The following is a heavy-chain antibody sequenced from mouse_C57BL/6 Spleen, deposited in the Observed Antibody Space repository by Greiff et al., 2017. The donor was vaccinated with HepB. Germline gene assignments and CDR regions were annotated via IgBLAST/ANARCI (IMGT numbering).Heavy chain of an antibody. J-gene: IGHJ2*01. CDR2: INPGSGGT. V-gene: IGHV1-54*01. Sequence: VQLQQSGAELVRPGTSVKVSCKASGYAFTNYLIEWVKQRPGQGLEWIGVINPGSGGTNYNEKFKGKATLTADKSSSTAYMQLSSLTSEDSAVYFCARSFYDGGYYFDYWGQGTTLTVSS. CDR1: GYAFTNYL. CDR3: ARSFYDGGYYFDY. D-gene: IGHD2-12*01.